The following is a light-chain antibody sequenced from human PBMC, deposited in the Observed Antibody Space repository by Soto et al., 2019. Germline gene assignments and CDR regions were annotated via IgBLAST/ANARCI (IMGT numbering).Light chain of an antibody. Sequence: EIVLTQSPATLSLSPGERATLSFRASQFISNSLAWYQQRPGQPPRLLIYGASTRAAGISARFSGSGSGTEFTLTISSLQSEDFAVYYCQQSSNWPRTFGQGTKVDIK. CDR1: QFISNS. CDR2: GAS. CDR3: QQSSNWPRT. V-gene: IGKV3-15*01. J-gene: IGKJ1*01.